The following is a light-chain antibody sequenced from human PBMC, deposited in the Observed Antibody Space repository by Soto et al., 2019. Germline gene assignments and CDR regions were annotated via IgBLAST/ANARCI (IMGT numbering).Light chain of an antibody. V-gene: IGKV1-5*03. Sequence: DIQMTQSPSTLSASVGDRGTITFRASQTISSWLAWYQQKPGKAPKLLIYKASTLKSGVPSRFSGSGSGTEFTLTISSLQPDDFATYYCQQYSSHSTFGQGTKVDIK. J-gene: IGKJ1*01. CDR3: QQYSSHST. CDR2: KAS. CDR1: QTISSW.